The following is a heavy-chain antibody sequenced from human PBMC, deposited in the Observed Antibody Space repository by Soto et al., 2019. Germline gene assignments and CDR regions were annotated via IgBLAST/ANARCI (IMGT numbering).Heavy chain of an antibody. J-gene: IGHJ5*02. D-gene: IGHD4-4*01. CDR2: IHYSGST. CDR1: GGSISSSSYF. V-gene: IGHV4-39*01. Sequence: SETLSLTCTVSGGSISSSSYFWGWIRQPPGKGLEWIGSIHYSGSTYYNPSLKSRVTVSVDTSKNQFSLKLSSVTAADTAVYYCARHPSNFWFDPWGQGTLVTISS. CDR3: ARHPSNFWFDP.